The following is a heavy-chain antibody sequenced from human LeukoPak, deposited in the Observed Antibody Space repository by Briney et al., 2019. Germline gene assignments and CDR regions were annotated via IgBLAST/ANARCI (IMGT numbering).Heavy chain of an antibody. CDR2: IRYDGTNK. V-gene: IGHV3-30*02. J-gene: IGHJ3*02. CDR3: ARAGLHAFDI. CDR1: GFTFSSNG. Sequence: GGSLRLSCAASGFTFSSNGMHWVRQAPGKGLEWVAFIRYDGTNKYYADSVKGRFTISRDNSKNTLYLQMNSLRAEDTAVYYCARAGLHAFDIWGQGTMVTVSS.